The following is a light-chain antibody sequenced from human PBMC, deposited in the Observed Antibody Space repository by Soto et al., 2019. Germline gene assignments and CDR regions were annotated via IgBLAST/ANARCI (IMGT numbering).Light chain of an antibody. CDR1: SSDVGGYNY. J-gene: IGLJ2*01. V-gene: IGLV2-14*01. CDR2: EVN. CDR3: SSYTSSSTLV. Sequence: QSALTQPAPVSGSPGQSITISCTGTSSDVGGYNYVSWYQQHPGKAPKLMIFEVNNRPSGVSNRFSGSKSGITASLTISGLQADDEADYYCSSYTSSSTLVFGGGTKLTVL.